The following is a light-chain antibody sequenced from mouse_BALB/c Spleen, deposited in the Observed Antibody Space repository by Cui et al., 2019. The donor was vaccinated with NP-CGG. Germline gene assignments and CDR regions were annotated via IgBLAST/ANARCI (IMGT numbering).Light chain of an antibody. V-gene: IGLV1*01. CDR1: TGAVTTSNY. Sequence: AVVTKEAALTTSPGVTVTLTCRSSTGAVTTSNYANWVQEKPDHLFTGLIGGTNNRAPGVPARFSGSLIGDKAALTITGAQTEDEAIYFCALWYSNHWVFGGGTKLTVL. CDR3: ALWYSNHWV. CDR2: GTN. J-gene: IGLJ1*01.